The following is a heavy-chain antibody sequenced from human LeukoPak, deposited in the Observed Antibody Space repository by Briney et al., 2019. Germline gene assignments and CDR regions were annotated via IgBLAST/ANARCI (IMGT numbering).Heavy chain of an antibody. CDR2: IYTSGST. CDR3: ASSIAARIFDY. J-gene: IGHJ4*02. CDR1: GGSFSSYY. V-gene: IGHV4-4*09. Sequence: PSETLSLTCTDYGGSFSSYYWSWIRQPPGKGLEWIGYIYTSGSTNYNPSLKSRVTISVDTSKNQFSLKLSSVTAADTAVYYCASSIAARIFDYWGQGTLVTVSS. D-gene: IGHD6-6*01.